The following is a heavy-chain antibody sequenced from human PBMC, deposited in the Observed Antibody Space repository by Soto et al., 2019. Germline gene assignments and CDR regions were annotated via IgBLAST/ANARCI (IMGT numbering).Heavy chain of an antibody. D-gene: IGHD2-8*02. Sequence: HEHLVQSGAEVKRPGASLKVSCKASGYSFTGYYIHWVRQAPGQGLEWMGWINPDSGATNYAQNFQGRVTLTSDTSISTASMDLPSLTPDETAVYYCARGDYGTGGYPFPYFDYWGQGTLVIVSS. CDR1: GYSFTGYY. V-gene: IGHV1-2*02. CDR2: INPDSGAT. J-gene: IGHJ4*02. CDR3: ARGDYGTGGYPFPYFDY.